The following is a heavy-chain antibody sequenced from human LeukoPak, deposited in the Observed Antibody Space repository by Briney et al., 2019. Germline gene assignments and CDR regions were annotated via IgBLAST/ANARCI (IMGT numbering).Heavy chain of an antibody. CDR3: ARTPYYDFWSGYSPYYFDY. CDR2: INHSGST. V-gene: IGHV4-34*01. D-gene: IGHD3-3*01. J-gene: IGHJ4*02. Sequence: SETLSLTCAVYGGSFSGYYWSWIRQPPGKGLEWIGEINHSGSTNYNPSLKSRVTISVDTSKNQFSLKLSSVTAADTAVYYCARTPYYDFWSGYSPYYFDYWGQGTLVTVSS. CDR1: GGSFSGYY.